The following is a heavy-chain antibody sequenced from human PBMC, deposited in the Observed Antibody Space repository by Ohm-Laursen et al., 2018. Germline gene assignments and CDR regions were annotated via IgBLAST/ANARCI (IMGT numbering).Heavy chain of an antibody. CDR2: IWYDGSNK. J-gene: IGHJ4*02. V-gene: IGHV3-33*01. CDR1: GFTFSSYG. CDR3: ITDEAVTTFDY. Sequence: RSLRLSCAASGFTFSSYGMHWVRQAPGKGLEWVAVIWYDGSNKYYADSAKGRFTISRDNSKNTLYLQMNSLRAEDTAVYYCITDEAVTTFDYWGQGTLVTVSS. D-gene: IGHD4-17*01.